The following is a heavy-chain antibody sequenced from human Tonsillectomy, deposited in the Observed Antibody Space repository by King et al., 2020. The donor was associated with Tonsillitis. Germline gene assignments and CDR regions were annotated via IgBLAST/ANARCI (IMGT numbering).Heavy chain of an antibody. CDR2: IYPGDSDT. V-gene: IGHV5-51*01. CDR3: ASSVTATTYYGMDV. J-gene: IGHJ6*02. CDR1: GYTFTNYW. Sequence: QLVQSGAEVKKPGESLKISCKGSGYTFTNYWIAWVRQMPGKGLEWMGIIYPGDSDTRYSPSFQGQVTISADKSTSTAHLQWSSLRALDTAMYYCASSVTATTYYGMDVWGQGTTVTVSS. D-gene: IGHD2-21*02.